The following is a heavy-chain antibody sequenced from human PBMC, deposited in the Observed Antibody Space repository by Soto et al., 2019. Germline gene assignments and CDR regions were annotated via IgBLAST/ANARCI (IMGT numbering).Heavy chain of an antibody. Sequence: EVQLVESGGGLVQPGGSLRLSCAASGFTFSDHYMDWVRQAPGKGLEWVGRTRNKANSYTTEYAASVKGRFTISRDDSKNSLYLQMNSLKTEDTAVYYCARSYSSGWYDYWGQGTLVTVSS. D-gene: IGHD6-19*01. CDR2: TRNKANSYTT. CDR1: GFTFSDHY. V-gene: IGHV3-72*01. J-gene: IGHJ4*02. CDR3: ARSYSSGWYDY.